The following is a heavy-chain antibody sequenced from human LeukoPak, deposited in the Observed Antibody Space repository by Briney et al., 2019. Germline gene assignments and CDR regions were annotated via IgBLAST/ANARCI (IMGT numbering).Heavy chain of an antibody. Sequence: PGGSLRLSCSASEFTFSNYAMHGVRQAPGKAREYVSAISSNGGSTYYADSVKARFTISRDNSKNTLYLQMNSLRAEDTAVYYCVKGLTIGSTFDYWGQGTLVTVSS. CDR3: VKGLTIGSTFDY. D-gene: IGHD4/OR15-4a*01. V-gene: IGHV3-64D*06. J-gene: IGHJ4*02. CDR1: EFTFSNYA. CDR2: ISSNGGST.